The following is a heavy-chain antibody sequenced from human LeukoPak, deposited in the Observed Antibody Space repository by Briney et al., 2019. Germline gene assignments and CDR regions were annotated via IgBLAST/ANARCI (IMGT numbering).Heavy chain of an antibody. J-gene: IGHJ6*03. V-gene: IGHV1-2*02. CDR1: GYTFTGYY. Sequence: ASVKVSCKASGYTFTGYYMHWVRQAPGQGLEWMGWINPNSGGTNYAQKFQGRVTMTRDTSISTAYMELSRLRSDDTAVYYCARSVEGYCRGGNCYYYSYYMDVWGKGTPVTVSS. D-gene: IGHD2-15*01. CDR2: INPNSGGT. CDR3: ARSVEGYCRGGNCYYYSYYMDV.